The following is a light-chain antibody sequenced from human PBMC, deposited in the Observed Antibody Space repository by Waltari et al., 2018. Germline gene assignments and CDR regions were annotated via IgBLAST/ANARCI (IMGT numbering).Light chain of an antibody. Sequence: SSDLTQDPAVSVALGQTVRITCQGDILRTDHGHWCRQKPGQPPELVIYGKNNRPSGIPDRFSASSSGNTASLIITGAQAEDEADYYCSSRELSGHVVFGGGTRLTVL. CDR2: GKN. CDR3: SSRELSGHVV. J-gene: IGLJ2*01. CDR1: ILRTDH. V-gene: IGLV3-19*01.